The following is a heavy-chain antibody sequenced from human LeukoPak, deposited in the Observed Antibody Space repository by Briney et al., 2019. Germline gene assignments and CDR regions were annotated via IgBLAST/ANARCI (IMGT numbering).Heavy chain of an antibody. V-gene: IGHV3-48*03. CDR1: GFTFSSYD. Sequence: GGSLRLSCAASGFTFSSYDMNWVRQAPGKGLEWVSYISSSAGTMYYADSVKGRFTISRDNAKNSLYLQVNSLRAEDTAVYYCARDRSSGYSGSNDYWGQGTLLTVSS. CDR3: ARDRSSGYSGSNDY. D-gene: IGHD5-12*01. J-gene: IGHJ4*02. CDR2: ISSSAGTM.